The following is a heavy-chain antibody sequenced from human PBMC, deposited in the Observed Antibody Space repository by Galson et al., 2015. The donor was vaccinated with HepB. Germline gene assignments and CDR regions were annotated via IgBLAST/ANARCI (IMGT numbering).Heavy chain of an antibody. Sequence: SLRLSCAASGFTFSNAWMSWVRQAPGKGLEWVGHIKSKTDGGTTDYAAPVKGRFTISRDDSKTTLYLQMNSLKTEDTAVYYCTTVVPAAIVSRAYYYFYFMDVWGQGTTVTISS. CDR1: GFTFSNAW. CDR2: IKSKTDGGTT. CDR3: TTVVPAAIVSRAYYYFYFMDV. D-gene: IGHD2-2*01. J-gene: IGHJ6*02. V-gene: IGHV3-15*01.